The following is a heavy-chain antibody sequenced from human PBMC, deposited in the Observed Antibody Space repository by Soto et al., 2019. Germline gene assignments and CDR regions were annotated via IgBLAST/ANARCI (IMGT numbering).Heavy chain of an antibody. CDR1: GFTFSSYS. J-gene: IGHJ4*02. V-gene: IGHV3-21*01. Sequence: GGSLRLSCAASGFTFSSYSMNWVRQAPGKGLEWVSSISSSSSYIYYADSVKGRFTISRDNAKNSLYLQMNSLRAEDTAVYYCARRDPIHRAFDYWGQGTLVTVSS. CDR2: ISSSSSYI. D-gene: IGHD5-18*01. CDR3: ARRDPIHRAFDY.